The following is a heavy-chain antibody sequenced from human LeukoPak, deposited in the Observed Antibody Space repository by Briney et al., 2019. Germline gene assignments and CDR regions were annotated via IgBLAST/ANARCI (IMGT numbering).Heavy chain of an antibody. CDR1: GFTFSSYG. V-gene: IGHV3-30*18. J-gene: IGHJ6*02. CDR3: AKEGGLELNYYYYGMDV. CDR2: ISYDGSNK. D-gene: IGHD1-7*01. Sequence: PGGSLRLSCAASGFTFSSYGMHWVRQAPGKGLEWVAVISYDGSNKYYADSVKGRFTISRDNSKNTLYLQMNSLRAEDTAVYYRAKEGGLELNYYYYGMDVWGQGTTVTVSS.